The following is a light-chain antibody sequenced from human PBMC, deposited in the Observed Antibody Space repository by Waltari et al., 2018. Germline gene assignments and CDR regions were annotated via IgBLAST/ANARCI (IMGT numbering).Light chain of an antibody. Sequence: DIVMTQSPLSLPVTHGEPASISCRSSQSLLHSNGYNYLDWYLQKPGQSPQLLIYLGSNRASGVPDRFSGSGSGTDFTLKISRVEAEDVGVYYCQQRRDWPITFGQGTRLEIK. CDR2: LGS. CDR1: QSLLHSNGYNY. J-gene: IGKJ5*01. V-gene: IGKV2-28*01. CDR3: QQRRDWPIT.